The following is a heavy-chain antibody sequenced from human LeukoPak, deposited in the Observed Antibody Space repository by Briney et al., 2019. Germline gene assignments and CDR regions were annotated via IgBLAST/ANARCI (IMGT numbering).Heavy chain of an antibody. J-gene: IGHJ3*02. CDR3: AKVKWVAGGAFDI. CDR1: GFTFSSYG. Sequence: HPGGSQRLSCAASGFTFSSYGMHWVRQAPGKGLEWVAVIWYDGSNKYYADSVKGRFTISRDNSKNTLYLQMNSLRAEDTAVYYCAKVKWVAGGAFDIWGQGTMVTVSS. V-gene: IGHV3-33*06. CDR2: IWYDGSNK. D-gene: IGHD6-19*01.